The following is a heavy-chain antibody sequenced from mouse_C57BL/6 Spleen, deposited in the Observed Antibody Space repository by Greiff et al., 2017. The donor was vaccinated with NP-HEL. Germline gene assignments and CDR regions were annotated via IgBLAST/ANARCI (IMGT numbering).Heavy chain of an antibody. V-gene: IGHV1-76*01. CDR3: ARSDTTWFAY. J-gene: IGHJ3*01. CDR2: IYPGSGNT. Sequence: QVQLKQSGAELVRPGASVKLSCKASGYTFTDYYINWVKQRPGQGLEWIARIYPGSGNTYYNEKFKGKATLTAEKSSSTAYMQLSSLTSEDSAVYFCARSDTTWFAYWGQGTLVTVSA. CDR1: GYTFTDYY. D-gene: IGHD5-1-1*01.